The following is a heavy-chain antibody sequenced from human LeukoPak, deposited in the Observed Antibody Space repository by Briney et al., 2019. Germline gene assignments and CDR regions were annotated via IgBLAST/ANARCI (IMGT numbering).Heavy chain of an antibody. J-gene: IGHJ4*02. D-gene: IGHD3-22*01. CDR1: GSTFSTYA. V-gene: IGHV3-23*01. CDR3: AKRKDSGGYYFFDY. Sequence: GGSLRLFCAASGSTFSTYAMTWVRQAAGKGLEGDSGDSCGGGSTDYADSVKGRFTISRDNSKNTLYLQMNSLRAEDTAVYYCAKRKDSGGYYFFDYWGQGTLVTVSS. CDR2: DSCGGGST.